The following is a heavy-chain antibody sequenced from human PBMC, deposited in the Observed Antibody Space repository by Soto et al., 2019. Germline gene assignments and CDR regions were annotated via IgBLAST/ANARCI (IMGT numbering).Heavy chain of an antibody. Sequence: QVQLVESGGGVVQPGRSLRLSCAASGFTFSSYAMHWVRQAPGKGLEWVAVISYDGSNKYYADSVKGRFTISRDNSKNTLYLQMNSLRAEDTAVYYCARDGKRFDRSWYFDLWGRGTLFTVSS. CDR1: GFTFSSYA. CDR2: ISYDGSNK. V-gene: IGHV3-30-3*01. D-gene: IGHD3-9*01. J-gene: IGHJ2*01. CDR3: ARDGKRFDRSWYFDL.